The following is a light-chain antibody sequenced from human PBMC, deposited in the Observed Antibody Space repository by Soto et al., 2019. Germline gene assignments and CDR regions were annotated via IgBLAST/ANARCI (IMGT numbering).Light chain of an antibody. V-gene: IGKV1-17*03. CDR3: LQHNSYPLT. Sequence: DIRMTQSPSAMSASVGDRVTITCRASQGINNYLAWLQQKPGKVPKRLIYGASSLQSGVPSRFSGSGSGTEFTLTISSLQPEDFATYYCLQHNSYPLTFGGGTKVELK. CDR1: QGINNY. J-gene: IGKJ4*01. CDR2: GAS.